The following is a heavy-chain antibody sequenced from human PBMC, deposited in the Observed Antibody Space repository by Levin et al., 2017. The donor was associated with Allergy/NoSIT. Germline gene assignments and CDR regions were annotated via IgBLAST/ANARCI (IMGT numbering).Heavy chain of an antibody. V-gene: IGHV3-11*01. Sequence: GESLKISCAASGFTFSDYYMSWIRQAPGKGLEWVSYISSSGSTIYYADSVKGRFTISRDNAKNSLYLQMNSLRAEDTAVYYCARGAYCSSTSCYHARAFDIWGQGTMVTVSS. CDR1: GFTFSDYY. D-gene: IGHD2-2*01. CDR2: ISSSGSTI. J-gene: IGHJ3*02. CDR3: ARGAYCSSTSCYHARAFDI.